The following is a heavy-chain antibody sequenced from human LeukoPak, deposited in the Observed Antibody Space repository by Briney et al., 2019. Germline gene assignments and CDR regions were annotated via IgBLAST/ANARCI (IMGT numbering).Heavy chain of an antibody. J-gene: IGHJ4*02. CDR3: ARDYGGSSPFDY. CDR2: IGSSGSDI. D-gene: IGHD4-23*01. Sequence: GGSLRLSCAAAGFTFSNYEMHWVRQAPGKGLEWVSYIGSSGSDIYYADSVKGRFTISRDNAKNSLYLHMNSLRAEDTAVYYCARDYGGSSPFDYWGQGTLVTVSS. V-gene: IGHV3-48*03. CDR1: GFTFSNYE.